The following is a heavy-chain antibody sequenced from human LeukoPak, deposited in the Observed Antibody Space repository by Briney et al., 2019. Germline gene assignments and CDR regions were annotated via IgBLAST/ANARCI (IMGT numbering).Heavy chain of an antibody. D-gene: IGHD7-27*01. CDR3: ARDTIPPRNATEQKTGTYY. CDR2: IYYRGNT. Sequence: SETLSLTCTVSGGSISTSNYYWAWIRQPPGKGLQWIGSIYYRGNTYYNPSLKSRVTMSVDTSKNQFSLRLTSVTATDTALYYCARDTIPPRNATEQKTGTYYWGQGTLVTVSS. V-gene: IGHV4-39*02. CDR1: GGSISTSNYY. J-gene: IGHJ4*02.